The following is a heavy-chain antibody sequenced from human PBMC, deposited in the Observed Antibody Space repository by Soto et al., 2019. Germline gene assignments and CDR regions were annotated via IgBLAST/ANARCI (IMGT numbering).Heavy chain of an antibody. CDR3: ARVGGNWNDDYFDY. D-gene: IGHD1-1*01. CDR1: GYTFSDHD. J-gene: IGHJ4*02. V-gene: IGHV1-8*01. CDR2: MNPNSGDT. Sequence: QVQLVQSGAEVKKPGASVKVSCKASGYTFSDHDINWVRQASGQGPEWLGWMNPNSGDTGYAQNFKGRVTMTRGNYKRTAYMELSSLRSEDTAVYYCARVGGNWNDDYFDYWGQGTLVTVCS.